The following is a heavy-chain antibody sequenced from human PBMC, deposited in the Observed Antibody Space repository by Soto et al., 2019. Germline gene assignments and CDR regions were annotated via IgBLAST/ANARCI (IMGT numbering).Heavy chain of an antibody. CDR1: SASVTSSTYY. CDR2: IYYGGRT. D-gene: IGHD4-17*01. J-gene: IGHJ6*02. CDR3: ANDYGDYKSYYGMDV. V-gene: IGHV4-39*01. Sequence: QLQLQESGPGLVKPSETLSLTCTVSSASVTSSTYYCGWIRQPPGKGLEWIGSIYYGGRTYYNPSLRSRVTISVDTSKNQVSLKLTSVPAADTAVYYCANDYGDYKSYYGMDVWGQGTTVTVSS.